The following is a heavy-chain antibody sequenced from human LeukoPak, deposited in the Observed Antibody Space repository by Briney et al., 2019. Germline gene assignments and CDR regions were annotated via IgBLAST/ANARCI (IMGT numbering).Heavy chain of an antibody. CDR1: GGSISSYY. D-gene: IGHD4/OR15-4a*01. Sequence: PETLSLTCTVSGGSISSYYWSWIRQPAGRGREWIGRISTSGGTNYTPSLKSRVTMSVDTSKTQFSLSLSSVTAADTAVYYCASGGAISYSFDYWGQGTLVTVSS. V-gene: IGHV4-4*07. CDR2: ISTSGGT. CDR3: ASGGAISYSFDY. J-gene: IGHJ4*02.